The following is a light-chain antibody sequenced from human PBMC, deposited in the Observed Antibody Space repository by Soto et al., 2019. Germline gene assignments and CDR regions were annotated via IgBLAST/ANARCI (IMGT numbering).Light chain of an antibody. CDR2: DAS. CDR3: LQRSAWPLT. V-gene: IGKV3-11*01. Sequence: EIVLTQSPATLSVSPGERATLSCRASQNIDTYLDRYQQKPGQSPRLVIFDASSRATGTPARFSGSGSGTDFTLTISSLEPEDFALYHCLQRSAWPLTFGPGTKVDIK. CDR1: QNIDTY. J-gene: IGKJ3*01.